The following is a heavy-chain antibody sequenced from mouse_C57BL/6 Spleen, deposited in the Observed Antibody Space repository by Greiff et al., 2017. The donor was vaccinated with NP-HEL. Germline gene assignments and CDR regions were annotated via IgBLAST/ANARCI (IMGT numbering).Heavy chain of an antibody. CDR2: ISSGSSTI. CDR1: GFTFSDYG. J-gene: IGHJ2*01. V-gene: IGHV5-17*01. Sequence: DVKLVESGGGLVKPGGSLKLSCAASGFTFSDYGMHWVRQAPEKGLEWVAYISSGSSTIYYADTVKGRFTISRDNAKNTLFLQMTSLRSEDTAMYYCARNGRGYFDYWGQGTTLTVSS. CDR3: ARNGRGYFDY. D-gene: IGHD1-1*01.